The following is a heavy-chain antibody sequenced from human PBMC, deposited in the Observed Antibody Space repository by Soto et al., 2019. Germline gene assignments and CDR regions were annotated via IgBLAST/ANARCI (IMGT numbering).Heavy chain of an antibody. V-gene: IGHV3-23*01. CDR1: GNILDTYA. J-gene: IGHJ4*02. CDR2: ISVPGGST. CDR3: ARVFWGRSQFDY. D-gene: IGHD3-16*01. Sequence: PGGSLRPSCAVSGNILDTYAMIWVRRAPGKGLEWVSGISVPGGSTYYADSVKGRLTISRDSSKNTVYLQMNRLTTEETAVYYCARVFWGRSQFDYWGQRAPVTVSS.